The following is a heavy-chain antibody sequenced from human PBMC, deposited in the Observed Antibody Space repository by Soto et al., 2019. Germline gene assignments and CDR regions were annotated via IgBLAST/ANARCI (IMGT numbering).Heavy chain of an antibody. CDR1: GATFSNYA. CDR3: ATHDSSGWYGYFQR. Sequence: QVQLVQSGAEVKKPGSSVKVPCKASGATFSNYAFSWVRQAPGQGLEWMGGIIPLYGTPNYAQKFQGRVTITADEFTSTAYMELSSLRSDDTAEYYCATHDSSGWYGYFQRWGQGTLVTVSS. J-gene: IGHJ1*01. CDR2: IIPLYGTP. D-gene: IGHD6-19*01. V-gene: IGHV1-69*01.